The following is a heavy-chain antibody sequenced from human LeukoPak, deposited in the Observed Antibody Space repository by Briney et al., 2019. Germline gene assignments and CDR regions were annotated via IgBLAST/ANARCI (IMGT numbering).Heavy chain of an antibody. CDR2: IYYSGST. Sequence: SETLSLTCTVSGGSISSSSYYWGGIRQPPGKGLEWIGSIYYSGSTYYNPSLKSRVTISVDTSKNQFSLKLSSVTAAATAVYYCARQLCFGELLHNWFAPWGQGTLVPVSS. V-gene: IGHV4-39*01. D-gene: IGHD3-10*01. CDR1: GGSISSSSYY. CDR3: ARQLCFGELLHNWFAP. J-gene: IGHJ5*02.